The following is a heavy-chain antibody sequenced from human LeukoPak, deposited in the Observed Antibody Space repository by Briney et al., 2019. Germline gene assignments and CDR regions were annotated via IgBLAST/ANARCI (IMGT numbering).Heavy chain of an antibody. CDR2: INPSGGIT. CDR3: ARVSVGATMLAYFDY. CDR1: GYTFTNYY. Sequence: ASVKVSCKASGYTFTNYYMHWVRQAPGPGLEWMGIINPSGGITNYAQKFQGRVTMTRDMSTSTVYMELSSLRSEDTAVYYCARVSVGATMLAYFDYWGQGTLVTVSS. J-gene: IGHJ4*02. D-gene: IGHD1-26*01. V-gene: IGHV1-46*01.